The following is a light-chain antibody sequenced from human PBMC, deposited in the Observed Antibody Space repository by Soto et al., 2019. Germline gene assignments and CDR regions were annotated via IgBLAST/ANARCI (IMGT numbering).Light chain of an antibody. V-gene: IGKV3-20*01. CDR2: DAS. CDR1: QSVSSSY. Sequence: EIVLTQSPGTLSLSPGERATLSCRASQSVSSSYLAWYQQKPGQAPRLLIYDASSRATGIPDRFSGSGSGTEFTLTISRLEPEDFEVYYCQQYGTSPRTFGQWTKVEIK. CDR3: QQYGTSPRT. J-gene: IGKJ1*01.